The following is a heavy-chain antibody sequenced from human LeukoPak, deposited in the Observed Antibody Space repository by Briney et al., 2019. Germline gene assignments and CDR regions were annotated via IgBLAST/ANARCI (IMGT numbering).Heavy chain of an antibody. CDR3: ARDGITPDAFDI. CDR1: GYTFISYG. V-gene: IGHV1-18*01. Sequence: ASVKVSCKASGYTFISYGITWVRQAPGQGLEWMGWISGHNGNTNYAQKVQGRVTMTTERFTSTAYMELRSLRSDDTAVYYCARDGITPDAFDIWGQGTMVTVSS. J-gene: IGHJ3*02. CDR2: ISGHNGNT. D-gene: IGHD3-10*01.